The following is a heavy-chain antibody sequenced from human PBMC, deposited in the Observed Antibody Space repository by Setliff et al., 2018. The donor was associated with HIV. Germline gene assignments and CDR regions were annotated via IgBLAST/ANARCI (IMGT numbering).Heavy chain of an antibody. J-gene: IGHJ4*02. CDR2: MNQDGSEK. CDR3: TKGHYTTSG. Sequence: GGSLRLSCVASGFTFKNFWMSWVRQAPGKGLEWVANMNQDGSEKNYVDSVKGRFTISRDNAKNSLYLQMNSLRAEDTAVYYCTKGHYTTSGWGQGTLVTVSS. CDR1: GFTFKNFW. D-gene: IGHD2-2*02. V-gene: IGHV3-7*01.